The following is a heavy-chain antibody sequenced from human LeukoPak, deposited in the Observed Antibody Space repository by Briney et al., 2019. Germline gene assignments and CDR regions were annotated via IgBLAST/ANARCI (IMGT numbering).Heavy chain of an antibody. Sequence: EASVKVSCKASGYSLSNYGISWVRQAPGQGPEWMGWISGSNSDTNFAQRLQGRVTMTTDTSTNTAYMELRSLRSDDTAVYYCARDLPLGSLGGSTFDYWGQGTLVTVSP. V-gene: IGHV1-18*01. CDR2: ISGSNSDT. D-gene: IGHD2-15*01. CDR1: GYSLSNYG. CDR3: ARDLPLGSLGGSTFDY. J-gene: IGHJ4*02.